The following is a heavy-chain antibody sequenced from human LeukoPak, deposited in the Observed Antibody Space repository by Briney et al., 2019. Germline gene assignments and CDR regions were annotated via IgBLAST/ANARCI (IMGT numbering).Heavy chain of an antibody. J-gene: IGHJ4*02. CDR3: AKSHTPYCSSATCNLFDF. Sequence: GGSLRLSCAASGFTFSSYAMSWVRQAPGKGLEWVSHINNNGGSTSFADSVKGRFTISRDNSKNTLYVQLNSLRAEDTAVYYCAKSHTPYCSSATCNLFDFWGQGTLVTVSS. CDR1: GFTFSSYA. D-gene: IGHD2-15*01. V-gene: IGHV3-23*05. CDR2: INNNGGST.